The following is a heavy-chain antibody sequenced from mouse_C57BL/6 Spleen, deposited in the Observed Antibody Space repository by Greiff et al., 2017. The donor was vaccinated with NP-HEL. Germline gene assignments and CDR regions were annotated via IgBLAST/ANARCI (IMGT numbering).Heavy chain of an antibody. V-gene: IGHV1-26*01. D-gene: IGHD2-1*01. CDR1: GYTFTDYY. CDR3: ARGENGNYPYAMDY. J-gene: IGHJ4*01. Sequence: EVQLQQSGPELVKPGASVKISCKASGYTFTDYYMNWVKQSHGKSLEWIGDINPNNGGTSYNQKFKGKATLTVDKSSSTAYMELRSLTSEDSAVYYCARGENGNYPYAMDYWGQGTSVTVSS. CDR2: INPNNGGT.